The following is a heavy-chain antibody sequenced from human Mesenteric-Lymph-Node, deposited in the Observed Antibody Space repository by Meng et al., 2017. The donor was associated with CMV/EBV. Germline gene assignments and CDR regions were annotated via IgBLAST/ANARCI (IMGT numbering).Heavy chain of an antibody. V-gene: IGHV3-53*01. D-gene: IGHD2-21*01. CDR3: ARDRNGDHYFDL. J-gene: IGHJ4*02. CDR1: GFTVSSNY. Sequence: GGSLRLSCAASGFTVSSNYMSWVRQAPGKGLEWVSVIYRGGSTYYTDSVKGRFTISRDNSKNTVYLQMNSLRAEDTAVYYCARDRNGDHYFDLWGRGTLVTVSS. CDR2: IYRGGST.